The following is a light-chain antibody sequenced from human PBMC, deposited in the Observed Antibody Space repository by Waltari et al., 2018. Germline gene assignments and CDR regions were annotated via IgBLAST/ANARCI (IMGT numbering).Light chain of an antibody. CDR1: HSVNWY. CDR3: QQRRNWPLT. CDR2: DAS. Sequence: EIVLTQSPATLSLSPEERATLSCRASHSVNWYLAWYQQRPGQAPRLLIYDASNRATGIPARFSGSGSETDFTLTISSLQPEDSAVYYCQQRRNWPLTFXXGXXXE. V-gene: IGKV3-11*01. J-gene: IGKJ4*01.